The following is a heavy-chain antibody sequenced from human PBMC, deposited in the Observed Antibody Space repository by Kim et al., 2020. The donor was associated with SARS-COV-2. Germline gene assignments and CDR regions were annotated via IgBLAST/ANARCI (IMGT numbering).Heavy chain of an antibody. D-gene: IGHD3-22*01. J-gene: IGHJ4*02. V-gene: IGHV4-59*01. Sequence: YPPSPKSRVTISVDTAKNQFSLKLSAVTAADTAVYYCASAPYDRSGYYYWGQGTLVTVSS. CDR3: ASAPYDRSGYYY.